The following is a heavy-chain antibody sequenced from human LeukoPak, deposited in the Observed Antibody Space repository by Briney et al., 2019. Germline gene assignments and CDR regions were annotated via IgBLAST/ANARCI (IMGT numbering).Heavy chain of an antibody. CDR1: GGSISSSSYY. CDR3: ARDTYYDFWSGYYRRIWFDP. D-gene: IGHD3-3*01. Sequence: PSETLSLTCTVSGGSISSSSYYWGWIRQPPGKGLEWIGSIYYSGSTYYNPSLKSRVTISVDTSKNQFSLKLSSVTAADTAVYYCARDTYYDFWSGYYRRIWFDPWGQGTLVTVSS. V-gene: IGHV4-39*07. J-gene: IGHJ5*02. CDR2: IYYSGST.